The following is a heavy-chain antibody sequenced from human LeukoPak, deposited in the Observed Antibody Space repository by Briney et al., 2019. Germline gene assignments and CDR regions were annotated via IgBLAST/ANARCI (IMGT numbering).Heavy chain of an antibody. CDR1: GVSISSGGYY. J-gene: IGHJ6*03. CDR2: IYYSGST. V-gene: IGHV4-31*03. Sequence: SETLSLTCTVSGVSISSGGYYWSWIRQHPGKGLEWIGYIYYSGSTYYNPSLKSRVTISVDTSKNQFSLKLSSVTAADTAVYYCARAKFEYCSSTSCYINYYYYYYMDVWGKGTTVTVSS. CDR3: ARAKFEYCSSTSCYINYYYYYYMDV. D-gene: IGHD2-2*02.